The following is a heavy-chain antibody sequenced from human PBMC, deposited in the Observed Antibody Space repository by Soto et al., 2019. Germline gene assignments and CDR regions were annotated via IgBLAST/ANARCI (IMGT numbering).Heavy chain of an antibody. Sequence: SETLSLTCDVSGGSISSSRWSWVRQPPGKGLEWIGEIYHGGSTNYNPSLKSRVTISVDKSKNQFSLKLRAVTAADTAVYYCARRSKTILRVVIIDYGMDVWGQGTTVTVSS. J-gene: IGHJ6*02. D-gene: IGHD3-10*01. CDR3: ARRSKTILRVVIIDYGMDV. CDR1: GGSISSSR. CDR2: IYHGGST. V-gene: IGHV4-4*02.